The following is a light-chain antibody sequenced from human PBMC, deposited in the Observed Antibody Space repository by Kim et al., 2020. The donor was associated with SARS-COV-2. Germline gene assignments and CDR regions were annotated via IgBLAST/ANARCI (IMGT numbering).Light chain of an antibody. J-gene: IGKJ4*01. V-gene: IGKV3-11*01. CDR2: DSS. CDR1: QSVSTS. Sequence: EIVLTQSPATLSLSPGERATLSCRASQSVSTSLAWYQQKLGQAPRLLIYDSSSRATGIPARFSGGGSGTDFTLTISSLEPEDFAVYYCQQHNSWPLTFGGGTKVDIK. CDR3: QQHNSWPLT.